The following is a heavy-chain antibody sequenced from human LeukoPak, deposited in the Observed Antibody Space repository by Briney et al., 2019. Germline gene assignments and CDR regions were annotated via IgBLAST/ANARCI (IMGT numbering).Heavy chain of an antibody. Sequence: GGSLRLSCAASGFTFSNYGMHWVRQAPGKGLEWVSAISGSGGSTYYADSVKGRFTISRDNSKNTLYLQMNSLRAEDTAVYYCAKARFPPYXXYFDYWGQXXLVXXSS. J-gene: IGHJ4*02. CDR2: ISGSGGST. CDR3: AKARFPPYXXYFDY. V-gene: IGHV3-23*01. D-gene: IGHD3-16*01. CDR1: GFTFSNYG.